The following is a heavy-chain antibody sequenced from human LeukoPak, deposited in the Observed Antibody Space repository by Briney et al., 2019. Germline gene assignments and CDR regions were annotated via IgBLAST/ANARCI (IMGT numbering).Heavy chain of an antibody. D-gene: IGHD3-22*01. V-gene: IGHV3-66*02. CDR1: GFTVSSNY. Sequence: PGGSLRLSCAASGFTVSSNYMSWVRQAPGKGLEWVSVIYSGGSTYYADSVKGRFTISRDNSKNTLYLQMNSLRAEDTAVYYCAGSSWNYYDSSGYLKAFDYWGQGTLVTVSS. CDR3: AGSSWNYYDSSGYLKAFDY. J-gene: IGHJ4*02. CDR2: IYSGGST.